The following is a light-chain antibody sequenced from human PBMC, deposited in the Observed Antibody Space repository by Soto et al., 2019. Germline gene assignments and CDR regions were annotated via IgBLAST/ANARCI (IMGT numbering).Light chain of an antibody. CDR3: QHYNSLYT. V-gene: IGKV1-5*03. CDR1: QSISSW. CDR2: KAS. Sequence: DIQMTQSPSTLSASVGDRVTITCRASQSISSWLAWYQQKPGKAPKLLIYKASSLESGVPSRFIGSRSWTEFSLTTSSLQPADFAAYYCQHYNSLYTFGQVTKLEIK. J-gene: IGKJ2*01.